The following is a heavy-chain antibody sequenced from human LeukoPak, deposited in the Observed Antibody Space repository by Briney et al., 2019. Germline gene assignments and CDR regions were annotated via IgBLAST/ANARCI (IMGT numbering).Heavy chain of an antibody. CDR1: GYPFISYY. Sequence: ASVKVSCKASGYPFISYYIHWVRQAPGQGLEWMGMINPNGGGTSYGQKFQGRVTMTTDTSTSTVYMELSSLTSEDMAVYSCARGNGFWAPLSYWGQGTLVTVSS. V-gene: IGHV1-46*01. CDR3: ARGNGFWAPLSY. J-gene: IGHJ4*02. D-gene: IGHD3-10*01. CDR2: INPNGGGT.